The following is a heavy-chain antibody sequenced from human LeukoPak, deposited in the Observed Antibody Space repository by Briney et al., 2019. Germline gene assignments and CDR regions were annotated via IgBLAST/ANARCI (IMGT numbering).Heavy chain of an antibody. CDR3: ARPHYYDSSGYYYLFDY. CDR2: ISSSSSYI. V-gene: IGHV3-21*01. D-gene: IGHD3-22*01. J-gene: IGHJ4*02. CDR1: GFTFSSYS. Sequence: GGSLRLSCAASGFTFSSYSMNWVRQAPGKGLEWVSSISSSSSYIYYADSVKGRFTISRDNAKNSLYLQMNSLRAEDTAVYYCARPHYYDSSGYYYLFDYWGQGTPVTVSS.